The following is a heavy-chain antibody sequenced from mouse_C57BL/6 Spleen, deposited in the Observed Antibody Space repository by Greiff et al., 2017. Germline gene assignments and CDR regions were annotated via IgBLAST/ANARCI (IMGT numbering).Heavy chain of an antibody. V-gene: IGHV3-6*01. Sequence: VQLKESGPGLVKPSQSLSLTCSVTGYSITSGYYWNWIRQFPGNKLEWMGYISYDGSNNYNPSLKNRISITRDTSKNQFFLKLNSVTTEDTATYYCARGGTTVDPWFAYWGQGTLVTVSA. J-gene: IGHJ3*01. CDR3: ARGGTTVDPWFAY. D-gene: IGHD1-1*01. CDR1: GYSITSGYY. CDR2: ISYDGSN.